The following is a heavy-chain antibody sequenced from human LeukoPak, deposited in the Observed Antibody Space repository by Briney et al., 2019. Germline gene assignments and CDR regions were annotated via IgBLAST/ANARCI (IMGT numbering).Heavy chain of an antibody. J-gene: IGHJ4*02. Sequence: GGSLRLSCEASGLSLSNYPMHWVRQAPGKGLEWITLITYDGAFDGGKTYYADSVKGRFTVSRDNAKNSLSLQMNSLRAEDTAVYYCASNYGGWGQGTLVTVSS. CDR2: ITYDGAFDGGKT. D-gene: IGHD4-11*01. CDR1: GLSLSNYP. CDR3: ASNYGG. V-gene: IGHV3-30*07.